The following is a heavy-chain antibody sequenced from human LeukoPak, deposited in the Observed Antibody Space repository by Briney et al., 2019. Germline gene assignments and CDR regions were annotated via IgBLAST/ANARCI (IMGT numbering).Heavy chain of an antibody. J-gene: IGHJ3*01. Sequence: SETLSLTCAVYGGSFSGYYWSWIRQPPGKGLEWIGEINDGGSAKYNPSLGSRVTLSVDRSKNQFSLNLTSVTAADTAVYFCATEGLAATGTQWHPLDVWGQGTMVSVSS. CDR2: INDGGSA. CDR1: GGSFSGYY. D-gene: IGHD6-13*01. CDR3: ATEGLAATGTQWHPLDV. V-gene: IGHV4-34*01.